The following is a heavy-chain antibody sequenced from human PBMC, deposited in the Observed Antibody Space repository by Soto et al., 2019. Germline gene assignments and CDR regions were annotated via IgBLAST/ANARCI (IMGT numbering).Heavy chain of an antibody. CDR1: GFTFSSYG. CDR2: IWYDGSNK. CDR3: ARDRSGVRTSGFDP. J-gene: IGHJ5*02. Sequence: QVQVVESGGGVVQPGRSLRLSCAASGFTFSSYGMHWVRQAPGKGLEWVAVIWYDGSNKYYADSVKGRFTISRDNSKNTLYLQMNGLGAEDTAVYYCARDRSGVRTSGFDPWGQGTLVTVSS. V-gene: IGHV3-33*01. D-gene: IGHD7-27*01.